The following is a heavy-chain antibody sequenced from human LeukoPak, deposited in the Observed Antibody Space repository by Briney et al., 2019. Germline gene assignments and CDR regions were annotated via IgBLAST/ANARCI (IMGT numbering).Heavy chain of an antibody. D-gene: IGHD3-16*02. J-gene: IGHJ4*02. CDR1: GGSISSYY. Sequence: SETLSLTCTVSGGSISSYYWSWIRQPPGKGLEWIGEINHSGSTNYNPSLKSRVTISVDTSKNQFSLKLSSVTAADTAVYYCARFALYDYVWGSYRERFDYWGQGTLVTVSS. CDR2: INHSGST. CDR3: ARFALYDYVWGSYRERFDY. V-gene: IGHV4-34*01.